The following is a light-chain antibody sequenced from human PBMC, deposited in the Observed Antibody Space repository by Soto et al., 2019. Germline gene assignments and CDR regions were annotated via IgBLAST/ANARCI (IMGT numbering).Light chain of an antibody. CDR1: SSDVGSYNY. V-gene: IGLV2-14*01. Sequence: QSALTQPASVSGSPGQWITISCTGTSSDVGSYNYVSWHQQHPGQAPKLMIYQVTNRASGVPDRFSASKSGNTASLTISGLQAGDEADYYCSSYRSSSTYVFGTGTKLTVL. CDR3: SSYRSSSTYV. J-gene: IGLJ1*01. CDR2: QVT.